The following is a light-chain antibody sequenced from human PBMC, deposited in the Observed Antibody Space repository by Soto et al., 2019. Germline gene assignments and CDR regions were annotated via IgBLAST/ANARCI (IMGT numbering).Light chain of an antibody. CDR3: QQRSNWPRT. V-gene: IGKV3D-20*02. CDR1: QSVSSSY. CDR2: GAS. J-gene: IGKJ1*01. Sequence: EVEWTLSPGTLTLSPGERATLTCRASQSVSSSYLAWYRQNPVQAPRLLISGASSRATGIPDRFSGSGSGTDFTLTISSLETEDFAVYYCQQRSNWPRTFGQGSKV.